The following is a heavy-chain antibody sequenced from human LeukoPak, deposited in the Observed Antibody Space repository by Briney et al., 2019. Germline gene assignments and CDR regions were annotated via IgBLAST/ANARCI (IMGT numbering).Heavy chain of an antibody. J-gene: IGHJ4*02. CDR2: XXXYXXNT. Sequence: SXXASGXXLXXXGXXWVXXXPXXXXXXXXXXXXYXXNTNYAQKLQGRVTMTTDTSTSTAYMELRSLRSDDTAVYYCARDFDMITFGGVIVPYYFDYWGQGTLVTVSS. CDR3: ARDFDMITFGGVIVPYYFDY. CDR1: GXXLXXXG. V-gene: IGHV1-18*01. D-gene: IGHD3-16*02.